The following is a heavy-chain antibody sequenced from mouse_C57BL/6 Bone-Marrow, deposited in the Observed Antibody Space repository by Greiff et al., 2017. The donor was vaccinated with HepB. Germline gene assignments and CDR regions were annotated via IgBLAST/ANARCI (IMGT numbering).Heavy chain of an antibody. CDR2: IYPGSGST. D-gene: IGHD1-2*01. J-gene: IGHJ4*01. V-gene: IGHV1-55*01. CDR1: GYTFTSYW. Sequence: VKLMESGAELVKPGASVKMSCKASGYTFTSYWITWVKQRPGQGLEWIGDIYPGSGSTNYNEKFKSKATLTVDTSSSTAYMQLSSLTSEDSAVYYCAATADYYAMDYWGQGTSVTVSS. CDR3: AATADYYAMDY.